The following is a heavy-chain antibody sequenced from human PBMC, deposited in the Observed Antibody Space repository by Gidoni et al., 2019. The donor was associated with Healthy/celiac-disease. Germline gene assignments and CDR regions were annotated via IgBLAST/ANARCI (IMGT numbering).Heavy chain of an antibody. CDR1: GYSFTSYW. J-gene: IGHJ2*01. CDR3: ARVPVVPAAEDWYFDL. Sequence: EVQLVQSGAEVKKPGESLKISCKGSGYSFTSYWIGWVRQMPGKGLEWMGIIYPGDSDTRYSPSFQGQVTISADKSISTAYLQWSSLKASDTAMYYCARVPVVPAAEDWYFDLWGRGTLVTVSS. CDR2: IYPGDSDT. V-gene: IGHV5-51*01. D-gene: IGHD2-2*01.